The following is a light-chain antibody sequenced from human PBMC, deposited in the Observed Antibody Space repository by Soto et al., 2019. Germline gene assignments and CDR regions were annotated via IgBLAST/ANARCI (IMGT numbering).Light chain of an antibody. CDR1: QTVRNNY. Sequence: VLTQSPGTLSLSPGERATLCCRASQTVRNNYLAWYQQKPGQAPRLLIYDASSRATGIPDRFSGGGSGTDFTLTISRLEPEDFAVYYCQEFSSYPLTFGGRAKVDIK. CDR2: DAS. J-gene: IGKJ4*01. CDR3: QEFSSYPLT. V-gene: IGKV3-20*01.